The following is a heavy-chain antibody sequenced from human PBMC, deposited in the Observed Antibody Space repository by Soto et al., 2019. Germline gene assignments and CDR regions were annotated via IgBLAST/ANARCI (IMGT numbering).Heavy chain of an antibody. CDR1: GYTFTKYY. D-gene: IGHD3-10*01. CDR2: IYPSGGST. CDR3: ARDFSGPMDY. Sequence: ASVKVSCKASGYTFTKYYMHWVLQAPVQGLDWMGIIYPSGGSTRNAQKFQGRVTMTRDTSTSTVYMELSSLRSEDTAVYYCARDFSGPMDYWGRGTLVTVSS. V-gene: IGHV1-46*01. J-gene: IGHJ4*02.